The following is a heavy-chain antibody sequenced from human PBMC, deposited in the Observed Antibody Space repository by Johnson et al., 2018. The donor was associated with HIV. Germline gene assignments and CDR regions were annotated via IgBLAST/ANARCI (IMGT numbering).Heavy chain of an antibody. D-gene: IGHD4-17*01. CDR2: IYSDGSDT. CDR3: ATQEDYGDYYGAFDI. Sequence: VQLVESGGGLVQPGGSLRLSCAASGFTFGNYWMHWVRQAPGKGLVWVARIYSDGSDTKYADSVKGRFTISRDNAKNTLYLQMNSLRAEDTAVYYCATQEDYGDYYGAFDIWGQGTLVTVSS. J-gene: IGHJ3*02. V-gene: IGHV3-74*03. CDR1: GFTFGNYW.